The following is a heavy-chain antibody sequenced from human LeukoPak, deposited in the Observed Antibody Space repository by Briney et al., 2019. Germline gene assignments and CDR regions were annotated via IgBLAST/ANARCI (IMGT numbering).Heavy chain of an antibody. D-gene: IGHD3-22*01. V-gene: IGHV3-72*01. Sequence: PGGSLRLSCAASGFTFSDHYMDWVRQAPGKGLEWVGRARNKVNSYTTEYAAAVQGRFSISRDDSKSSLYLQLNSLKTEDTALYYCARSHYQSSDYFDEDAFDIWGQGTMVTVSS. CDR1: GFTFSDHY. J-gene: IGHJ3*02. CDR2: ARNKVNSYTT. CDR3: ARSHYQSSDYFDEDAFDI.